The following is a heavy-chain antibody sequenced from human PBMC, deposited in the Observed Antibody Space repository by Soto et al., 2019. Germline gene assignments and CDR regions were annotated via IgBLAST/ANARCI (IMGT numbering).Heavy chain of an antibody. Sequence: ASVKVSCKASGYTFTGYYMHWVRQSPGQGLEWMGWINPKSGGTKYAQKFQGRVTMTRDTSITTAYMELTNLRSDDTAVYYCATPGGPDTGGYYYFDFWGQGTLVTVSS. J-gene: IGHJ4*02. CDR2: INPKSGGT. V-gene: IGHV1-2*02. D-gene: IGHD3-22*01. CDR3: ATPGGPDTGGYYYFDF. CDR1: GYTFTGYY.